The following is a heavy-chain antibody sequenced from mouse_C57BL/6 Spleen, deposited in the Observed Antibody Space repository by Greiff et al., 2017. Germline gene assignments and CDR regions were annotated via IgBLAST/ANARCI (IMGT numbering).Heavy chain of an antibody. CDR3: AHSDCSSYSVWAMDY. CDR2: INPSDSDT. Sequence: QVQLQQPGAELVKPGASVKVSCKASGYTFTSYWMHWVKQRPGQGLEWIGRINPSDSDTNYNQKFKGKATLTVDKSSRAAYLQLSSLTSEGAAVYYCAHSDCSSYSVWAMDYWGQGTSVTVSS. D-gene: IGHD1-1*01. V-gene: IGHV1-74*01. CDR1: GYTFTSYW. J-gene: IGHJ4*01.